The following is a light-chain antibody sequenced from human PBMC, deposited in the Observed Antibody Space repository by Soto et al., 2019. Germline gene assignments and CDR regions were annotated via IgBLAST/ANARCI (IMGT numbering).Light chain of an antibody. CDR3: CSNAGRPDV. Sequence: ALTQPRSVSGSPGQSVAISCTGTSSDIGGYNYVSWYQQHPGKAPKVMIYDVDKRPSGVPDRFSGSKSGNTASLTISDLQTEDEADYYCCSNAGRPDVFGTGTKVTVL. V-gene: IGLV2-11*01. J-gene: IGLJ1*01. CDR2: DVD. CDR1: SSDIGGYNY.